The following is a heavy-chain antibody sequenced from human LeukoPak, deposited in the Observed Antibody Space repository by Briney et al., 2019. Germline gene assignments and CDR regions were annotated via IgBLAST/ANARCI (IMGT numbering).Heavy chain of an antibody. CDR1: GYTFTSYD. V-gene: IGHV1-8*01. CDR2: MNPNSGNT. Sequence: ASVKVSCKASGYTFTSYDINWVRQATGQGLEWMGWMNPNSGNTGYAQKFQGRVTMTRNTSISTAYMELSSLRSEDTAVYYCARGRVNKWYDYVWGSYRYTRPGGLPDYWGQGTLVTVSS. D-gene: IGHD3-16*02. J-gene: IGHJ4*02. CDR3: ARGRVNKWYDYVWGSYRYTRPGGLPDY.